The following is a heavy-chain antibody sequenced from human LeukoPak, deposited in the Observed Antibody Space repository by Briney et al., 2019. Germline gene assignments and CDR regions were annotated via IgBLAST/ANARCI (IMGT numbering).Heavy chain of an antibody. Sequence: SETLSLTCTVSGGSISTYYWNWIRQPAGKGLEWIGRIYTSGSTNYNPSLKSRVTMSVDTSKNQFSLKLSSVTAADTAVYYCARHSTFFGVVIIKGRVRGPFDYWGQGTLVTVSS. J-gene: IGHJ4*02. CDR2: IYTSGST. V-gene: IGHV4-4*07. D-gene: IGHD3-3*01. CDR3: ARHSTFFGVVIIKGRVRGPFDY. CDR1: GGSISTYY.